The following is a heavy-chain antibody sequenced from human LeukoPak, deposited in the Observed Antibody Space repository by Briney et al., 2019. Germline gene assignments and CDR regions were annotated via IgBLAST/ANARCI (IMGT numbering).Heavy chain of an antibody. J-gene: IGHJ4*02. D-gene: IGHD3-3*01. Sequence: ASVKVSCKASGYTFTSYDINWVRQATGQGLEWMGWMNPNSGNTGYAEKFQGRVTITADTSTDTAYMELSSLRSEDTAVYYCATVPKSNHYDFWSGYFDYWGQGTLVTVSS. CDR3: ATVPKSNHYDFWSGYFDY. V-gene: IGHV1-8*01. CDR2: MNPNSGNT. CDR1: GYTFTSYD.